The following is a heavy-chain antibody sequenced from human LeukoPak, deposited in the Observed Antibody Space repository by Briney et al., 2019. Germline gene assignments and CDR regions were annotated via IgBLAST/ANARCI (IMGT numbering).Heavy chain of an antibody. V-gene: IGHV4-34*01. J-gene: IGHJ6*03. CDR3: ARGHEVELPYYYMDV. CDR1: GGSFSGYY. CDR2: INHSGST. D-gene: IGHD1-7*01. Sequence: SETLSLTCAVSGGSFSGYYWSWIRQPPGKGLEWIGKINHSGSTNYNASLKSRVTISVDTSKNQFSLKLRSVTTADTAVYYCARGHEVELPYYYMDVWGKGTTVTVSS.